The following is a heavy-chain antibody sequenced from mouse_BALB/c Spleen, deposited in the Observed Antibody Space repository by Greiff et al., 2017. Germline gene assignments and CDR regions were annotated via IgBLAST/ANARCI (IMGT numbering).Heavy chain of an antibody. Sequence: EVKLVESGPGLVKPSQSLSLTCTVTGYSITSDYAWNWIRQFPGNKLEWMGYISYSGSTSYNPSLKSRISITRDTSKNQFFLQLNSVTTEDTATYYCARWAYYGNSYAMDYWGQGTSVTVSS. CDR1: GYSITSDYA. V-gene: IGHV3-2*02. CDR3: ARWAYYGNSYAMDY. J-gene: IGHJ4*01. CDR2: ISYSGST. D-gene: IGHD2-10*01.